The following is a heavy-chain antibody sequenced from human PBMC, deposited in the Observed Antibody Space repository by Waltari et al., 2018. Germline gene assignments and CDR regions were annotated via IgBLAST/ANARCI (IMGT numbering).Heavy chain of an antibody. CDR1: GFTFNSYS. V-gene: IGHV3-21*02. CDR3: ARAAYGSGSYLYHFDY. Sequence: EVQLVQSGGGLVKPGGSLRLSCAASGFTFNSYSVNWVRQAPGKGLWWVVSISASSSYIYYADSVKGRFTVSRDNAENSLYLQMNTLRAEDTAVYYCARAAYGSGSYLYHFDYWGQGTLVTVSS. D-gene: IGHD3-10*01. CDR2: ISASSSYI. J-gene: IGHJ4*02.